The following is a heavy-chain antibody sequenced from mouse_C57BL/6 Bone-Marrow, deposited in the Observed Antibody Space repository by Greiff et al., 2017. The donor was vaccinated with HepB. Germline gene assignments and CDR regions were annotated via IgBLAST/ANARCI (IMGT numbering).Heavy chain of an antibody. CDR2: IRNKANGNTT. Sequence: EVQLVESGGGLVQPGGSLSLSCAASGFTFTDYYMSWVRQPPGKALEWLGFIRNKANGNTTEYSASVKGRFTISRDNSQSILYLQMNALRAEDSATYYCARYGGLRRGDFDVWGTGTTVTVSS. CDR1: GFTFTDYY. D-gene: IGHD2-4*01. J-gene: IGHJ1*03. V-gene: IGHV7-3*01. CDR3: ARYGGLRRGDFDV.